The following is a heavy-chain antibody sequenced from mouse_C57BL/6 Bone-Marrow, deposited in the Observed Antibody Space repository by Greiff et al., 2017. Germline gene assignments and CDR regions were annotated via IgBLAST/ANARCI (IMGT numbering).Heavy chain of an antibody. V-gene: IGHV1-80*01. CDR3: ARREGDYFDV. Sequence: VQLQQSGAELVKPGASVKISCKVSGYAFSTYWMNWVKQRPGKGLEWIGQIYPGDGDTNYNGKFKGKATLTADKSSSTAYMQLRSLTSEDSAVYFCARREGDYFDVRGTGTTVTVSS. D-gene: IGHD3-3*01. CDR1: GYAFSTYW. J-gene: IGHJ1*03. CDR2: IYPGDGDT.